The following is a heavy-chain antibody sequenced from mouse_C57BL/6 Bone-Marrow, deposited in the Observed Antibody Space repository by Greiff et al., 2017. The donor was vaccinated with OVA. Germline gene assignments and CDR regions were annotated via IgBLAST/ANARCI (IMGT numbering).Heavy chain of an antibody. V-gene: IGHV1-26*01. J-gene: IGHJ3*02. CDR1: GYTFTDYY. D-gene: IGHD1-1*01. CDR3: ASGGIYYYGSSPLGY. CDR2: INPNNGGT. Sequence: EVQLQQSGPELVKPGASVKISCKASGYTFTDYYMNWVKQSHGKSLEWIGDINPNNGGTSYNQKFKGKATLTVDKSSSTAYMELRSLTSEDSAVYYCASGGIYYYGSSPLGYWGKGTLVTVSA.